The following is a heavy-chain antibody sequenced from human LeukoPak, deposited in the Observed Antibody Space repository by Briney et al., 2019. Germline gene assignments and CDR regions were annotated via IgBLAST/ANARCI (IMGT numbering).Heavy chain of an antibody. CDR2: INEGNDNT. V-gene: IGHV1-3*01. CDR3: ARPDTTEGSPFEY. J-gene: IGHJ4*02. CDR1: GYTFTSYA. D-gene: IGHD1-1*01. Sequence: GASVKVSCKASGYTFTSYAMNWVRQAPGQRLEWMGWINEGNDNTKYSQKFQGRLTITRDTSASTVYMELSSLRSEDTAVYYCARPDTTEGSPFEYWGQGTLVTVSA.